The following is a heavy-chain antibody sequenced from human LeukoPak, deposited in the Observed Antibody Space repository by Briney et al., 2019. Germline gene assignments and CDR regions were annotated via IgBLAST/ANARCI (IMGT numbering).Heavy chain of an antibody. CDR3: AKEIWPTVTTPGWTYFDY. D-gene: IGHD4-17*01. V-gene: IGHV3-30*04. CDR1: GFTFSSYA. Sequence: GGSLRLSCAASGFTFSSYAMHWVRQAPGKGLEWVAVISYDGSNKYYADSVKGRFSISRDNSKNTLYLQMNSLRAEDTAVYYCAKEIWPTVTTPGWTYFDYWGQGALVTVSS. CDR2: ISYDGSNK. J-gene: IGHJ4*02.